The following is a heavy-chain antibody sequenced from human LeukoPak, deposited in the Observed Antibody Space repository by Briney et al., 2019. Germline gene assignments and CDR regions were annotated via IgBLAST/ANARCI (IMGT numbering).Heavy chain of an antibody. V-gene: IGHV1-69*05. D-gene: IGHD3-22*01. Sequence: ASVKVSCKASGGTFSNYAITWVRQAPGQGLEWMGWIIPVFGTANYAQNFQGRVTITTDESTTTAYMELRSLRFEDTAVYYCARSYSGSSGYSDFDSWGQGTLVTVSS. CDR3: ARSYSGSSGYSDFDS. J-gene: IGHJ4*02. CDR2: IIPVFGTA. CDR1: GGTFSNYA.